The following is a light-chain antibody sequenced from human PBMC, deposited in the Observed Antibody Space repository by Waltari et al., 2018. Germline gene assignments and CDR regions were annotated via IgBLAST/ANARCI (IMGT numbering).Light chain of an antibody. CDR1: SSDLSPYNS. CDR2: DVS. V-gene: IGLV2-14*03. J-gene: IGLJ3*02. CDR3: LSYTTTSTWV. Sequence: QSALTQPASVSGSPGQSITISCTGSSSDLSPYNSVPWYQQYPGKAPKLMIFDVSNRPSVVSNGFSGTKSGNTASLTISGLQADDEAEYFCLSYTTTSTWVFGGGTKLTVL.